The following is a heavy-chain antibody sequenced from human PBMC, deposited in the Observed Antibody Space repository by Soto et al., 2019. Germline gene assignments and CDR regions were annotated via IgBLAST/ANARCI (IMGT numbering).Heavy chain of an antibody. D-gene: IGHD3-16*02. V-gene: IGHV3-13*01. Sequence: GGSLRLSCAASGFTFSSYDMHWVRQATGKGLEWVSAIGTAGDTYYPGSVKGRFTISRENAKNSSYLQMNSLRAGDTAVYYCARDNYDYVWGSYRSNGMDVWGQGTTVTVSS. CDR1: GFTFSSYD. CDR2: IGTAGDT. J-gene: IGHJ6*02. CDR3: ARDNYDYVWGSYRSNGMDV.